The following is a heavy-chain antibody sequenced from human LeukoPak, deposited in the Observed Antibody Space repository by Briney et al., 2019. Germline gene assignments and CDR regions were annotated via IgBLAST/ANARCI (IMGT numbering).Heavy chain of an antibody. D-gene: IGHD3-22*01. V-gene: IGHV4-39*01. CDR2: IYYSGCT. Sequence: SETLSLTCTVSSGSMSNSSYYWGWIRQPPGKGLEWIGTIYYSGCTNYNPSLRSRVTISIDTSKKQYSLKLASVTAADTAVYYCARHFIGYYDSSGYVQHWGQGTLVTVSS. CDR3: ARHFIGYYDSSGYVQH. J-gene: IGHJ1*01. CDR1: SGSMSNSSYY.